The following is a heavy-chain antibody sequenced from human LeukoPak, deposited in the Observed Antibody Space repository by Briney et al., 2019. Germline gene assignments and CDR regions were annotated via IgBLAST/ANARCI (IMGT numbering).Heavy chain of an antibody. V-gene: IGHV4-59*01. CDR2: IYYSGST. CDR3: ARVLAMGEYYFDY. Sequence: SETLSLTCTASGGSISSYYWSWLRQPPGKGLEWIGYIYYSGSTNYNPSLKSRVTISVDTSKNQFSLKLSSVTAADTAVYYCARVLAMGEYYFDYWGQGALVTVSS. D-gene: IGHD3-16*01. J-gene: IGHJ4*02. CDR1: GGSISSYY.